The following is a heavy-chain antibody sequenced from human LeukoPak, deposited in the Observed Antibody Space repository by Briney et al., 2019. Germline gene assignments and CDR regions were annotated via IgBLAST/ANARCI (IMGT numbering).Heavy chain of an antibody. CDR1: GFTFSNYW. J-gene: IGHJ4*02. CDR3: GRGGYGYVYVDC. Sequence: GGSLRLSCAASGFTFSNYWMNWVRQVPGKGLEWVAHIKHDGGEKYYVDSVKGRFTISRDNAKNSLYLQMNGLRAEDTAVYYCGRGGYGYVYVDCWGQGTLVTVSS. D-gene: IGHD5-12*01. CDR2: IKHDGGEK. V-gene: IGHV3-7*01.